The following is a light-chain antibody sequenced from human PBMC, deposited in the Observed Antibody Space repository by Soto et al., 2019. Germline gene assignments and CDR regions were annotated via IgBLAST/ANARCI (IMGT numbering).Light chain of an antibody. J-gene: IGLJ1*01. CDR1: SSDVGGYDY. CDR2: DVN. Sequence: SALPQPASVSGSPGQSITLSCTGTSSDVGGYDYVSWYQQLPGKAPKLLIYDVNNRPSGVSHRFSGSKSGNTASLTISGLQAEDEADYYCSSYTGSSTFVFGTGTKVPVL. CDR3: SSYTGSSTFV. V-gene: IGLV2-14*01.